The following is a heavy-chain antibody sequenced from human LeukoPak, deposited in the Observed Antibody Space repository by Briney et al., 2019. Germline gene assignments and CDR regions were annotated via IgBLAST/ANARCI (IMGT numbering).Heavy chain of an antibody. Sequence: GGSLRLSCAASGFIFSSYSMNWVRQAPGKGLEWVSSISSSSSYIYYADSVKGRFTISRDNAKNSLYLQMNSLRAEDTAVYYCARDKQLVPYCYYYMDVWGKGTTVTVSS. J-gene: IGHJ6*03. D-gene: IGHD6-13*01. CDR2: ISSSSSYI. CDR3: ARDKQLVPYCYYYMDV. V-gene: IGHV3-21*01. CDR1: GFIFSSYS.